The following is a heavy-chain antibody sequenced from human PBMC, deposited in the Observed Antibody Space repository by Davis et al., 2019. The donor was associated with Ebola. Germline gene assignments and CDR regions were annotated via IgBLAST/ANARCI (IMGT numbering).Heavy chain of an antibody. CDR2: INPNSGAT. J-gene: IGHJ6*02. CDR1: GYTFTAYY. Sequence: ASVKVSCKASGYTFTAYYIHWVRQAPGQGLEWMGWINPNSGATNYARKFQGRVTMTRDTSIRVAYMELSRLRSDDTAMYYCARDQGMDVWGQGTTVTVSS. V-gene: IGHV1-2*02. CDR3: ARDQGMDV.